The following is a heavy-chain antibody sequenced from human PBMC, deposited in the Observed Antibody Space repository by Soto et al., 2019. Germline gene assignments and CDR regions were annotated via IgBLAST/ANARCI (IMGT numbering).Heavy chain of an antibody. Sequence: PGGSLRLSCAASGFTFSSYAMSWVRQAPGKGLEWVSAISGSGGTTYYADSVKGRFTISRDNSKNTLYLQMNSLRAEDTAVYYCANMYSSSSGVGYWGQGTLVTVSS. V-gene: IGHV3-23*01. J-gene: IGHJ4*02. CDR1: GFTFSSYA. CDR3: ANMYSSSSGVGY. CDR2: ISGSGGTT. D-gene: IGHD6-6*01.